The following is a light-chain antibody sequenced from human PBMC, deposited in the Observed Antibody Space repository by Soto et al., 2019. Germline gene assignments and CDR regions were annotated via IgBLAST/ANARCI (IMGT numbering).Light chain of an antibody. J-gene: IGKJ1*01. CDR1: QSVSSD. CDR2: DTS. Sequence: EIVMTQSPATLSVSPGERATLSCRASQSVSSDLVWYQQKAGQAPRLLIYDTSTRATGIPARFSGSGSGTEFTLTISGLHPDDFATYYCQQYESYSATFGPGTRVDLK. CDR3: QQYESYSAT. V-gene: IGKV3-15*01.